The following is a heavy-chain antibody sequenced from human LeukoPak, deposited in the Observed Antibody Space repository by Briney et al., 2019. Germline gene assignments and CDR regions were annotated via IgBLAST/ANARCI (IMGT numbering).Heavy chain of an antibody. D-gene: IGHD1-26*01. CDR3: ATGGTYRIVGATGWFDP. J-gene: IGHJ5*02. Sequence: ASVKVSCKVSGYTLTELSMHWVRQAPGKGLEWMGGLDPEDGETIYAQKFQGRVTMTEDTSTDTAYMELSSLRSEDTAVYYCATGGTYRIVGATGWFDPWGQGTLVTVSS. CDR2: LDPEDGET. CDR1: GYTLTELS. V-gene: IGHV1-24*01.